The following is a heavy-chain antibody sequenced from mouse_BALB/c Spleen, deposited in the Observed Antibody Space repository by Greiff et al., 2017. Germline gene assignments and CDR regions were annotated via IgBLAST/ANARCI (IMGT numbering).Heavy chain of an antibody. Sequence: VQLQQPGAELVKPGAPVKLSCKASGYTFTSYWMNWVKQRPGRGLEWIGRIDPSDSETHYNQKFKDKATLTVDKSSSTAYIQLSSLKSEDSAVYYCARDYGSTLYAMDYWGQGTSVTVSS. CDR2: IDPSDSET. J-gene: IGHJ4*01. CDR3: ARDYGSTLYAMDY. CDR1: GYTFTSYW. D-gene: IGHD1-1*01. V-gene: IGHV1-69*02.